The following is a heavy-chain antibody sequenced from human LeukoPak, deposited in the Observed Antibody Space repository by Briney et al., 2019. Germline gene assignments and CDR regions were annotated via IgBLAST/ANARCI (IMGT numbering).Heavy chain of an antibody. CDR1: GFTFSSYG. Sequence: GGSLRLSCAASGFTFSSYGMHWVRQAPGKGLEWVAVISYDGSNKYYADSVKGRFTISRDNSKNTLYLQVNSLRAEDTAVYYCAKDVAKWELLPCEYDYWGQGTLVTVSS. V-gene: IGHV3-30*18. CDR3: AKDVAKWELLPCEYDY. CDR2: ISYDGSNK. J-gene: IGHJ4*02. D-gene: IGHD1-26*01.